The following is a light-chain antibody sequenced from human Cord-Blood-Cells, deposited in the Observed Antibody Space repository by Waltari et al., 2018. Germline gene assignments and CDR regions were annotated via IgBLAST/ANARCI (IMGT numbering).Light chain of an antibody. J-gene: IGKJ2*01. CDR3: QQYNSYPVT. CDR2: KAS. V-gene: IGKV1-5*03. Sequence: DIKMTQSPSTLSASVGDRVTITCRASQSISSWLAWYQQKPGKAPKLLIYKASSLESGVPSSFSGSGSGTEFTLTISSLQPDDFATYYCQQYNSYPVTFGQGTKLEIK. CDR1: QSISSW.